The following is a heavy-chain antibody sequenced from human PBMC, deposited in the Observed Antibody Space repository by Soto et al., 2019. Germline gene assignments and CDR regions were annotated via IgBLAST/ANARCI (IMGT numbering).Heavy chain of an antibody. D-gene: IGHD3-3*01. V-gene: IGHV3-23*01. CDR1: GFTFSSYA. CDR3: ATFPYYDFWSGYPWFDP. J-gene: IGHJ5*02. Sequence: PGGSLRLSCAASGFTFSSYAMSWVRQAPGKGLEWVSAISGSGGSTYYADSVKGRFTISRDNSKNTLYLQMSSLRAEDTAVYYCATFPYYDFWSGYPWFDPWGQGTLVTVSS. CDR2: ISGSGGST.